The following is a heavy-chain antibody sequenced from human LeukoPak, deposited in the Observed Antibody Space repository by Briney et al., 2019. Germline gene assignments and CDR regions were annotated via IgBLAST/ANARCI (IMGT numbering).Heavy chain of an antibody. CDR2: IDTAGDT. V-gene: IGHV3-13*01. J-gene: IGHJ4*02. CDR1: GFTFSSYD. D-gene: IGHD4-23*01. Sequence: GGSLRLSCAASGFTFSSYDMHWVRQATGKGLEWVSAIDTAGDTYYAGSVKGRFTISRENAKNSLYLQMNRLRAGDTAVYYCARVKDGGLGFDYWGQGTLVTVSS. CDR3: ARVKDGGLGFDY.